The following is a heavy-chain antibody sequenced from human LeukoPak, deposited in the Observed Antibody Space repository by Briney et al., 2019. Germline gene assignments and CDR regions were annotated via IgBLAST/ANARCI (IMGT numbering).Heavy chain of an antibody. CDR1: GFTFDDYG. V-gene: IGHV3-20*04. CDR2: INWNGGST. D-gene: IGHD5-12*01. Sequence: GGSLRLSCAASGFTFDDYGMSWVRQAPGKGLEWVSGINWNGGSTGYADSVKGRFTISRDNAKNSLYLQMNSLRAEDTALYYCARGPDIVATIARNYMDVWGKGTTVTVSS. CDR3: ARGPDIVATIARNYMDV. J-gene: IGHJ6*03.